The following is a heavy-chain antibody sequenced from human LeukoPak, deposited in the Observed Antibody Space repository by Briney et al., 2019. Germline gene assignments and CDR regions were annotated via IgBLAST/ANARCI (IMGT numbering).Heavy chain of an antibody. CDR3: AKGVGGSYFWDGIFDY. D-gene: IGHD1-26*01. J-gene: IGHJ4*02. Sequence: PGGSLRLSCAASGFTFSSNAMSWVRQAPGKGLEWVSAISDSGVRTYYAGSVKGRFTISRDNSKNTLYLQMNSLRAEDTAVYYCAKGVGGSYFWDGIFDYWGQGTLVTVSS. CDR1: GFTFSSNA. CDR2: ISDSGVRT. V-gene: IGHV3-23*01.